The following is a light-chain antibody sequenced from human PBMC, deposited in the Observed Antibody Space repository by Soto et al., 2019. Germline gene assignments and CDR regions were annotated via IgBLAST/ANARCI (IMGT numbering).Light chain of an antibody. CDR3: QQYYSVPIT. CDR1: QSLSYTSNSKNY. CDR2: WAS. J-gene: IGKJ5*01. Sequence: IVMTHSPDSLPVPLGERATITFKSSQSLSYTSNSKNYIAWYQKKSGQHPKXXIYWASTRESGVPDRFSGGGPGKDFNLTISSLQAEDGAVYDGQQYYSVPITCGPGTRREIK. V-gene: IGKV4-1*01.